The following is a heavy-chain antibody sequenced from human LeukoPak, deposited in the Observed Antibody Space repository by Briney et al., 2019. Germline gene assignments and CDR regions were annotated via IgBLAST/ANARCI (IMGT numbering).Heavy chain of an antibody. J-gene: IGHJ5*02. CDR1: GFTVSSNY. V-gene: IGHV3-66*01. Sequence: TGGSLRLSCAVSGFTVSSNYMSWVRQAPGKGLEWVSIIYSGGSTYYADSVKGRFTISRDNSKNTLYLQMNSLRAEDTAVYSCAREDSQGGPNWFDPWGQGTLVTVSS. CDR2: IYSGGST. D-gene: IGHD3-16*01. CDR3: AREDSQGGPNWFDP.